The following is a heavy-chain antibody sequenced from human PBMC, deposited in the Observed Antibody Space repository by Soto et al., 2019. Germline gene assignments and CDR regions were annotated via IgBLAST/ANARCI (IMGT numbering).Heavy chain of an antibody. V-gene: IGHV3-48*03. J-gene: IGHJ6*02. D-gene: IGHD3-10*01. CDR1: GFTFSSYE. CDR3: AREYYYGSGSYYHYYYYGMDG. CDR2: ISSSGSTI. Sequence: LRLSCAASGFTFSSYEMNWVRQAPGKGLEWVSYISSSGSTIYYADSVKGRFTISRDNAKNSLYLQMNSLRAEDTAVYYCAREYYYGSGSYYHYYYYGMDGWGHVTTVTVSS.